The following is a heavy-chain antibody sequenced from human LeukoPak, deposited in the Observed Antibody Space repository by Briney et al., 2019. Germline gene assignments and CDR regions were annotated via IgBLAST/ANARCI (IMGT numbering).Heavy chain of an antibody. V-gene: IGHV4-30-2*01. J-gene: IGHJ4*02. CDR2: IYHSGST. D-gene: IGHD1-26*01. CDR3: ARGSGGIYYGGIDY. Sequence: SQTLSLTCAVSGGSISSDGYSWSWIRQPPGKGLEWIGYIYHSGSTYYNPSLKSRATISVDRSKNQFSLNLSSATAADTAVYYCARGSGGIYYGGIDYWGQGTLVIVSS. CDR1: GGSISSDGYS.